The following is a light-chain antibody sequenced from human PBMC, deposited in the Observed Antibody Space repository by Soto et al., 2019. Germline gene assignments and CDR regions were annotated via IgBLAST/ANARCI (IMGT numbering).Light chain of an antibody. CDR2: DVS. CDR3: SSYTSSSTLFV. J-gene: IGLJ1*01. CDR1: SSDVGGYNY. Sequence: VLPQPASVTVSPGQSITISCTRTSSDVGGYNYVSWYQQHPGKAPKLMIYDVSNRPSGVSNRFSGSKSGNTASLTISGLQAEDEADYYCSSYTSSSTLFVFGTGTKVTVL. V-gene: IGLV2-14*01.